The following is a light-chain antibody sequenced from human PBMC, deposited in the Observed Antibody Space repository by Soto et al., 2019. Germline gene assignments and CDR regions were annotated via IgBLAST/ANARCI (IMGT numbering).Light chain of an antibody. CDR2: GVS. J-gene: IGLJ1*01. V-gene: IGLV1-47*01. CDR1: SYNIEKNL. CDR3: SSYTSTRTYV. Sequence: QSVLTQPPSASGTPGQTVTISCSGSSYNIEKNLAYWYQQLPGTAPKLILYGVSDRPSGVSDRFSGSKSGDTASLTVSGLQAEDEADYYCSSYTSTRTYVFGTGTKVTVL.